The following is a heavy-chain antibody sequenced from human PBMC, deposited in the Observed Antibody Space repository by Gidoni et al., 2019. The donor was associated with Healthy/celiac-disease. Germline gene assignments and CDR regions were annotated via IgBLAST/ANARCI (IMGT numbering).Heavy chain of an antibody. V-gene: IGHV3-30*18. Sequence: QVQLVESGGGVVQPGRSLRLSCAASGFTFSSYGMHWVRQAPGKGLGWVAVISYDGSNKYYADSVKGRFTISRDNSKNTLYLQMNSLRAEDTAVYYCANLYDFWSGPGEAFDIWGQGTMVTVSS. CDR2: ISYDGSNK. CDR3: ANLYDFWSGPGEAFDI. D-gene: IGHD3-3*01. J-gene: IGHJ3*02. CDR1: GFTFSSYG.